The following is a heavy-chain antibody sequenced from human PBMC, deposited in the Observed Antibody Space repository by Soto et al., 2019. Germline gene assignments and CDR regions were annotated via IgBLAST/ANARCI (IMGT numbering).Heavy chain of an antibody. CDR1: GYSFTSYW. CDR2: IYPGDSDT. Sequence: GESLKISCKGSGYSFTSYWIGWVRQMPGKGLEWMGIIYPGDSDTRYSPSLQGQVTISADKSISTAYLQWSSLKASDTAMYYCASPYCGGDCPDAFDIWGQGTMVTVSS. CDR3: ASPYCGGDCPDAFDI. D-gene: IGHD2-21*02. V-gene: IGHV5-51*01. J-gene: IGHJ3*02.